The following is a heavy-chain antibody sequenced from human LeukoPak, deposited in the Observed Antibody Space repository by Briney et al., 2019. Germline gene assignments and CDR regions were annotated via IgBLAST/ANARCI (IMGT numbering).Heavy chain of an antibody. V-gene: IGHV5-51*01. CDR2: IYPGDSDT. CDR1: GYSFTSYW. J-gene: IGHJ5*02. CDR3: ARRPFGAAAGFNWFDP. Sequence: GESLKISCKGSGYSFTSYWSGWVRQMPGKGLEWMGIIYPGDSDTRYSPSFQGQVTISADKSISTAYLQWSSLKASDTAMYYCARRPFGAAAGFNWFDPWGQGTLVTVSS. D-gene: IGHD6-13*01.